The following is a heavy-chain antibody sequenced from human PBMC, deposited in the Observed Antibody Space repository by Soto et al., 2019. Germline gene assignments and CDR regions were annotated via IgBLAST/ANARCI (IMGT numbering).Heavy chain of an antibody. J-gene: IGHJ4*02. V-gene: IGHV4-61*01. CDR2: IYYSGST. Sequence: SETLSLTCTVSGGSVSSVSYYWIWIRQPPGKGLEWIGYIYYSGSTNYNPSLKSRVTISVDTSKNQFSLKLSSATAADTAVYYCAVDDLRAKAMADFDDWGQGTLGIVS. CDR3: AVDDLRAKAMADFDD. CDR1: GGSVSSVSYY. D-gene: IGHD5-18*01.